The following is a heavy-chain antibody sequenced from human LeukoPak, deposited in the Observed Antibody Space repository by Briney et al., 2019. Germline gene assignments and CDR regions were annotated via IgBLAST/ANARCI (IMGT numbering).Heavy chain of an antibody. CDR1: GFTFSSYW. CDR3: ATSRGDY. J-gene: IGHJ4*02. CDR2: IKEDGSEK. V-gene: IGHV3-7*01. Sequence: GGSLRLSCAASGFTFSSYWMTWVRQAPGKGLEWVANIKEDGSEKFYVDSVTGRFTISRDNAKNSLYLEMNSLRAEDTAIYYRATSRGDYWGQGTLDTVSP. D-gene: IGHD3-10*01.